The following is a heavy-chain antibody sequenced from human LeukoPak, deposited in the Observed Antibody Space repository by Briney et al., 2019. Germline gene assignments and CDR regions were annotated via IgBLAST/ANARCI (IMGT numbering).Heavy chain of an antibody. Sequence: ASVKVSCKASGYTFTSYYMHWVRQAPGQGLEWMGIINPSGGSTSYAQKFQGRVTMTRDMSTSTVYVELSSLRSDDTAVYYCARYSSGWHYYYYYYMDVWGKGTTVTVSS. D-gene: IGHD6-19*01. V-gene: IGHV1-46*01. CDR1: GYTFTSYY. CDR2: INPSGGST. CDR3: ARYSSGWHYYYYYYMDV. J-gene: IGHJ6*03.